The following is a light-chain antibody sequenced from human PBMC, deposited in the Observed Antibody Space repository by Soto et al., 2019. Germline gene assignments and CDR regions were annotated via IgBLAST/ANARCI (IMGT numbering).Light chain of an antibody. J-gene: IGLJ1*01. CDR1: SSDVGSYNL. CDR3: CSYAGSSTLLV. V-gene: IGLV2-23*02. Sequence: QAVVTQPASVSGSPGQSITISCTGTSSDVGSYNLVSWYQQHPGKAPKLMIYEVSKRPSGVSNRFSGSKSGNTASLTISGLQAEDEADYYCCSYAGSSTLLVFGTGTKLTVL. CDR2: EVS.